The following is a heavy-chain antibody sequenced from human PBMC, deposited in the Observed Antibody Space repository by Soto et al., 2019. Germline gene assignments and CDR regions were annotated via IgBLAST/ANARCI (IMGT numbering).Heavy chain of an antibody. CDR3: AKDREDIILFRGVHLIDAFDL. CDR2: TSGSGGST. Sequence: GGSLRLSCAASGFTFSSYAMSWFRQAPGKGLEWVSATSGSGGSTYYADSVKGRFTISRDNSKNTLYLQMNSLRAEDTAVYYCAKDREDIILFRGVHLIDAFDLWVKGARV. V-gene: IGHV3-23*01. J-gene: IGHJ3*01. CDR1: GFTFSSYA. D-gene: IGHD3-10*01.